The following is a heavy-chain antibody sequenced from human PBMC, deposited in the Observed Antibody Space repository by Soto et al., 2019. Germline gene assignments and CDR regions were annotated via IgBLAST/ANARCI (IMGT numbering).Heavy chain of an antibody. CDR2: ISAYNGNI. CDR1: GYTFTSYG. CDR3: ARGRPAAGQYYFDY. D-gene: IGHD6-13*01. J-gene: IGHJ4*02. Sequence: WASVKVSCKASGYTFTSYGLSWVRQAPGQSLEWLGWISAYNGNIKYAQRVQGRLTMTADTSTSTAYMELRSLTSDDTAVFFCARGRPAAGQYYFDYWGQGTLVTVSS. V-gene: IGHV1-18*01.